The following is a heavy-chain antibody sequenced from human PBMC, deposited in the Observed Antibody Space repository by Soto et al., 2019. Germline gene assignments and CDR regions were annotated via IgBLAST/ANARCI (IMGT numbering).Heavy chain of an antibody. J-gene: IGHJ4*02. CDR2: MNQDGSKK. CDR1: GFSFSSQW. V-gene: IGHV3-7*01. D-gene: IGHD5-12*01. Sequence: GSLRLSCAASGFSFSSQWMSWVRQAPGKGLEWVALMNQDGSKKSYVDSVKGRFTISRDNVKDSVYLQMDSLRAEDTAVYYCARDPGYGAMDYWGQGTLVTVSS. CDR3: ARDPGYGAMDY.